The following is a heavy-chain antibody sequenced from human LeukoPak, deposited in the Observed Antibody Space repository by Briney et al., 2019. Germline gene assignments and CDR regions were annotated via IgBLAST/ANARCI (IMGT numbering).Heavy chain of an antibody. D-gene: IGHD3-3*01. J-gene: IGHJ6*02. CDR1: GFTFSSYW. CDR3: ARPLRINCGMDV. Sequence: GGSLRLSCAASGFTFSSYWMNWARQAPGKGLEWVASINHNGNVNYYVDSVKGRFTISRDNAKNSLYLQMSNLRAEDTAVYFCARPLRINCGMDVWGQGTTVTVSS. CDR2: INHNGNVN. V-gene: IGHV3-7*03.